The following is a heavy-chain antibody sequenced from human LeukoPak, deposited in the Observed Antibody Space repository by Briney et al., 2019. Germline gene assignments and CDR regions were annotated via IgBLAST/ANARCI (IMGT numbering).Heavy chain of an antibody. V-gene: IGHV3-30-3*01. CDR1: GFTFSSSA. J-gene: IGHJ4*02. CDR2: ISFDGSNK. CDR3: ARDSEYQLLYYFDY. D-gene: IGHD2-2*01. Sequence: GGSLRLSCTASGFTFSSSAMHWVRQAPGKGLEWVAVISFDGSNKYYADSVKGRFTISRDNSKNTLYLQMNSLRAEDTAVYYCARDSEYQLLYYFDYWGQGTLVTVSS.